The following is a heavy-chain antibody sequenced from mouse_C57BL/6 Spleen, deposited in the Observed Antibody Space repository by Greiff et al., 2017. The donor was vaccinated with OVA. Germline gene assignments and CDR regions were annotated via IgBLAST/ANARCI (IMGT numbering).Heavy chain of an antibody. CDR3: ARDGNYDAMVY. Sequence: QVQLQQPGAELVRPGSSVKLSCKASGYTFTSYWMDWVKQRPGQGLEWIGNIYPSDSETHYNQKFKDKATLTVDKSSSTAYMQLSSLTSEDSAVYYCARDGNYDAMVYWGQGTSVTVSS. CDR1: GYTFTSYW. J-gene: IGHJ4*01. CDR2: IYPSDSET. D-gene: IGHD2-1*01. V-gene: IGHV1-61*01.